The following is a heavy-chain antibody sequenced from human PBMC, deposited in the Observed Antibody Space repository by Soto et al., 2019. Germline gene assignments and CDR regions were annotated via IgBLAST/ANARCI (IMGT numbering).Heavy chain of an antibody. Sequence: PGGSLRLSCVASGFTFSNFGMHWVRQAPGKGLEWVAGIPYDGRSEYYVDSVRGRFTLSRDNSKNTLSLQMISLRPEDTGVYYCAKDLDVVMVLSATRGLDVWGQGTTVTVSS. D-gene: IGHD2-15*01. J-gene: IGHJ6*02. CDR1: GFTFSNFG. V-gene: IGHV3-30*18. CDR2: IPYDGRSE. CDR3: AKDLDVVMVLSATRGLDV.